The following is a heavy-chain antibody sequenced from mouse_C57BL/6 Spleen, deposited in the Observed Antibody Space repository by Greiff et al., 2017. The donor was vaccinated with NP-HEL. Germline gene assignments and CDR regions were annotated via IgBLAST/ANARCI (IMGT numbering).Heavy chain of an antibody. Sequence: VQLQQSGPELVKPGASVKISCKASGYTFTDYYMNWVKQSHGKSLEWIGDINPNNGGTSYNQKFKGKATLTVDKSSSTAYMELRSLTSEDSAVYYCARPYYYGSSYPFAYWGQGTLVTVSA. CDR1: GYTFTDYY. V-gene: IGHV1-26*01. D-gene: IGHD1-1*01. CDR3: ARPYYYGSSYPFAY. CDR2: INPNNGGT. J-gene: IGHJ3*01.